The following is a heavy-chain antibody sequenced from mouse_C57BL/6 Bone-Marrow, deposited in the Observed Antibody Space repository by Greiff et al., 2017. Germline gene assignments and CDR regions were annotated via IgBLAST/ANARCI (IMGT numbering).Heavy chain of an antibody. CDR1: GYTFTSYW. V-gene: IGHV1-74*01. Sequence: VQLQQPGAELVKPGASVKVSCKASGYTFTSYWMHWVKQRPGQGLEWIVRIHPSDSDTNYNQKFKGKATLTVDKSSSTAYMQLSSLTSEDSAVYYCAIWGYYGSSDYFDYWGQGTTLTVSS. CDR2: IHPSDSDT. CDR3: AIWGYYGSSDYFDY. D-gene: IGHD1-1*01. J-gene: IGHJ2*01.